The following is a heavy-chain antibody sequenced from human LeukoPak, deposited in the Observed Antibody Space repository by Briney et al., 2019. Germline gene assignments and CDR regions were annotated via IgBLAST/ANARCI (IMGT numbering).Heavy chain of an antibody. V-gene: IGHV3-30*18. J-gene: IGHJ4*02. CDR3: AKDHRYCSSTSCSPRG. CDR2: ISYDGSNK. Sequence: GGSLRLSCAASGFTFSSYGMHWVRQAPGKGLEWVAVISYDGSNKYYADSVKGRFTISRDNSKNTLYLQMNSLRAEDTAVYYCAKDHRYCSSTSCSPRGWGQGTLVTVSS. CDR1: GFTFSSYG. D-gene: IGHD2-2*01.